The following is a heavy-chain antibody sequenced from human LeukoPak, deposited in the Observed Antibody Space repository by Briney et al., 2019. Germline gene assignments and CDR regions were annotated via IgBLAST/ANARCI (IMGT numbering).Heavy chain of an antibody. CDR1: NYSISDGHY. CDR3: VRGGASRWGTNSFDF. J-gene: IGHJ4*02. CDR2: AFQSGST. V-gene: IGHV4-38-2*01. D-gene: IGHD1-1*01. Sequence: KPSETLSLTCAVSNYSISDGHYWGWIRQPPGKGLEWIANAFQSGSTYYSPPLRSRVTVSVDTSKNQFSLMVRSVTAADTAVYYCVRGGASRWGTNSFDFWGQGKLVPVSS.